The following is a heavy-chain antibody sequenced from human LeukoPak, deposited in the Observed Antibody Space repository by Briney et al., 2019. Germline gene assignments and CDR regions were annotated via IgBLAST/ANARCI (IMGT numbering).Heavy chain of an antibody. J-gene: IGHJ4*02. CDR3: ARDMASGGDY. Sequence: GGSLRLSCAASGFTFSSYAMSWVRQAPGKGLEWVSAISGSGGSTYYADSVTGRFTISRDNAKNSLYLQMNSLRAEDTAVYYCARDMASGGDYWGQGTLVTVSS. CDR1: GFTFSSYA. CDR2: ISGSGGST. V-gene: IGHV3-23*01. D-gene: IGHD1-26*01.